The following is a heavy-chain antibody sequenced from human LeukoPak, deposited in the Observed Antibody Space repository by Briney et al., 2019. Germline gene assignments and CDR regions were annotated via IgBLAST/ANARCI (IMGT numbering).Heavy chain of an antibody. Sequence: GASVKVSCKASGYTFTGYYMHWVRQAPGQGLEWMGWINPNSGGTNYAQKFQGRVTMTRDTSISTAYMELSRLRSDDTAVYYCARGPPNYDFWSGYFYYFDYWGQGTLVTVSS. CDR1: GYTFTGYY. V-gene: IGHV1-2*02. CDR2: INPNSGGT. D-gene: IGHD3-3*01. CDR3: ARGPPNYDFWSGYFYYFDY. J-gene: IGHJ4*02.